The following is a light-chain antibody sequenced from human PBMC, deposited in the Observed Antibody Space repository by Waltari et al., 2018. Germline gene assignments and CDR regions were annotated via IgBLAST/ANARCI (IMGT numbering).Light chain of an antibody. J-gene: IGLJ3*02. CDR2: RTD. CDR1: SSTIGSYT. Sequence: QSVLTQPPSASATPGQRVTISCSGSSSTIGSYTVPWYQQFSGTAPRLVIYRTDQRPSGVPDRFSGSKSDTSASLAISGVQSDDEADYFCGAWDDSLNAPVFGGGTKLTVL. CDR3: GAWDDSLNAPV. V-gene: IGLV1-44*01.